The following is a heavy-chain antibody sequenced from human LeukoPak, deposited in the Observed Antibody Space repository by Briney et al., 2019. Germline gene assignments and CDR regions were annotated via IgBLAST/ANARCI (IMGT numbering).Heavy chain of an antibody. D-gene: IGHD3-10*02. Sequence: GASVKVSCKASGYTFTGYYMHWERQAPGQGLEWMGWINPYNDITDYAQTFKGRVTMTTDTSTSTAYMELRSLRSDDTAVYYCARLFGELLLPSDHFYYMDVWGKGTAVTVSS. CDR1: GYTFTGYY. CDR3: ARLFGELLLPSDHFYYMDV. V-gene: IGHV1-18*04. J-gene: IGHJ6*03. CDR2: INPYNDIT.